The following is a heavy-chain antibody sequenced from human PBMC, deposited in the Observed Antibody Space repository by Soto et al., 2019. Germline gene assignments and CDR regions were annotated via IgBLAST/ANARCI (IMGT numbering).Heavy chain of an antibody. CDR1: GYSFTTYW. D-gene: IGHD3-3*01. V-gene: IGHV5-51*01. J-gene: IGHJ4*02. CDR3: ATSRAEWSEYFFDY. CDR2: IYPGDSDT. Sequence: PGESLKISCKASGYSFTTYWIAWVRQMPGKGLEWMGIIYPGDSDTRYSPSFQGQVTISADKSISTAYLQWSSLKASDTAMYYCATSRAEWSEYFFDYWGQGTLVTVSS.